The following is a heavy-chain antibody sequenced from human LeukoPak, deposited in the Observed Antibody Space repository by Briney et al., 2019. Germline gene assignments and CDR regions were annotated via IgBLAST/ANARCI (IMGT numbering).Heavy chain of an antibody. CDR1: GYSFTGHY. D-gene: IGHD6-19*01. Sequence: ASVKVSCKASGYSFTGHYIHWVRQAPGQGLEWMGWLNPNSGGTKFAQKFQARVTLTRDTSISTAYMELSRLRSDDTAVYYCARSDPQWLGKGGDYWGQGTLVTVSS. V-gene: IGHV1-2*02. CDR3: ARSDPQWLGKGGDY. J-gene: IGHJ4*02. CDR2: LNPNSGGT.